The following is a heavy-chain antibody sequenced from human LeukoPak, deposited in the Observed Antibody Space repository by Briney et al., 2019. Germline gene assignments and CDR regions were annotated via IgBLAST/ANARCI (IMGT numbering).Heavy chain of an antibody. CDR3: ARDRLDYYGSGSYGFDI. V-gene: IGHV1-2*02. Sequence: VASVKVSCKASGYTFTGYYMHWVRQAPGQGLEWMGWISPNSGDTNYAHKFQGRVSMTSDTSISTAYMELSRLRSDDTAVYYCARDRLDYYGSGSYGFDIWGQGTMVTVSS. D-gene: IGHD3-10*01. J-gene: IGHJ3*02. CDR1: GYTFTGYY. CDR2: ISPNSGDT.